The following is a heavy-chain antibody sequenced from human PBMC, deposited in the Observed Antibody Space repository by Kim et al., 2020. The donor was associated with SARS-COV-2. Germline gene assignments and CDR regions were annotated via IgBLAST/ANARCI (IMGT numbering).Heavy chain of an antibody. J-gene: IGHJ4*02. V-gene: IGHV1-18*01. CDR3: ARDSTSSSSSDY. D-gene: IGHD6-6*01. Sequence: NYAQKLQGRVTMTTDTSTSTAYMELRSLRSDDTAVYYCARDSTSSSSSDYWGQGTLVTVSS.